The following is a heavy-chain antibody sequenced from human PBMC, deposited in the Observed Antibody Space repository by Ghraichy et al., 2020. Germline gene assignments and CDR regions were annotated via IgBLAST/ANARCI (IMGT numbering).Heavy chain of an antibody. V-gene: IGHV3-64D*09. CDR3: VKGHCSGITCPDYAFDI. D-gene: IGHD2-15*01. CDR2: ITYNGGNT. Sequence: GALNISCSASGFTFSSYAIHWVRQAPGKGLEYVSAITYNGGNTYYSDSVKGRFTISRDNSKSALFLQMSGLRAEDTAVYYCVKGHCSGITCPDYAFDIWGQGTMVTVSS. J-gene: IGHJ3*02. CDR1: GFTFSSYA.